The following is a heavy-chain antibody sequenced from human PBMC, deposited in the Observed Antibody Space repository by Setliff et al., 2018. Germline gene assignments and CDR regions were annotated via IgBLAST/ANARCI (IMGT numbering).Heavy chain of an antibody. D-gene: IGHD3-22*01. J-gene: IGHJ3*02. CDR3: ARDYYDSSGYPDDAFDI. CDR2: INWNGGST. Sequence: GGSLRLSCTASGFTLTNAWINWVRQAPGKGLEWVSGINWNGGSTGYADSVKGRFTISRDNAKNSLYLQMNSLRAEDTALYYCARDYYDSSGYPDDAFDIWGQGTMVTVSS. V-gene: IGHV3-20*04. CDR1: GFTLTNAW.